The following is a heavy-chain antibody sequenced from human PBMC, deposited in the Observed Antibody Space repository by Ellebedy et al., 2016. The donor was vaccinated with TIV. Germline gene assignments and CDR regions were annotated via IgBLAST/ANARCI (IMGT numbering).Heavy chain of an antibody. CDR3: ARGRIVATIGEQADY. CDR2: INAGNGNT. Sequence: ASVKVSXKASGYTFTSYAMHWVRQAPGQRLEWMGWINAGNGNTKYSQKFQGRVTITRDTSASTAYMELSSLRSEDTAVYYCARGRIVATIGEQADYWGQGTLVTVSS. CDR1: GYTFTSYA. D-gene: IGHD5-12*01. J-gene: IGHJ4*02. V-gene: IGHV1-3*01.